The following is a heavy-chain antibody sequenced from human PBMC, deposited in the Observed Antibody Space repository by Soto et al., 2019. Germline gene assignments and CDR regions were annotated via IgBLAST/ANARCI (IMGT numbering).Heavy chain of an antibody. Sequence: QVQLQESGPGLVKPSGTLSLTCGVSGGSIISNNWWTWVRQSPGTGLEWIGEIYHSGRTKYNPSLKGRVSISIDTSKNQFSLKVNSVTAADTAVYYCATCQLGEYYYAMDVWGQGTTVTVSS. CDR3: ATCQLGEYYYAMDV. D-gene: IGHD7-27*01. CDR2: IYHSGRT. V-gene: IGHV4-4*02. CDR1: GGSIISNNW. J-gene: IGHJ6*02.